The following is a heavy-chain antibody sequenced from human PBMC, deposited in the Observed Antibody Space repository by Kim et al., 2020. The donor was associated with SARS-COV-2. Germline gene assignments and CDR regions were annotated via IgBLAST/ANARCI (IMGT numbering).Heavy chain of an antibody. J-gene: IGHJ4*02. CDR2: ISGSGGST. V-gene: IGHV3-23*01. CDR3: ARVPELITLGYFDY. CDR1: GFTFSSYA. D-gene: IGHD3-16*01. Sequence: GGSLRLSCAASGFTFSSYAMSWVRQAPGKGLEWVSAISGSGGSTYYADSVKGRFTISRDNSKNTLYLQMNSLRAEDTAVYYCARVPELITLGYFDYWGQGTLVTISS.